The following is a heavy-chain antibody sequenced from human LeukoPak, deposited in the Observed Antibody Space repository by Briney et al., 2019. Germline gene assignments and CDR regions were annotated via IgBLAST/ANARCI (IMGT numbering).Heavy chain of an antibody. Sequence: GGSLRLSCAASGFTFSSSAMSWVRQAPGKGLEWVSRINSDGSSTSYADSVKGRFTISRDSAKNTLYLQMNSLRAEDTAVYYCARRGAVAGTVDYWGQGTLVTVSS. V-gene: IGHV3-74*01. CDR3: ARRGAVAGTVDY. J-gene: IGHJ4*02. D-gene: IGHD6-19*01. CDR1: GFTFSSSA. CDR2: INSDGSST.